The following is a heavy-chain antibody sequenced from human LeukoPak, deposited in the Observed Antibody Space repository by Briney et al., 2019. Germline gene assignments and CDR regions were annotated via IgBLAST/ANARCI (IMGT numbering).Heavy chain of an antibody. CDR2: IIVDSGNT. CDR3: ATDSTPMVRGIIIAFAY. J-gene: IGHJ4*02. Sequence: ASVKVSCEASGFTFSGSAVQWVRQARGQRLEWLGWIIVDSGNTHYVQKLQERVTITRDISTNTAYMELSSLTSEDTAVYYCATDSTPMVRGIIIAFAYWGQGTQVTVSS. V-gene: IGHV1-58*01. CDR1: GFTFSGSA. D-gene: IGHD3-10*01.